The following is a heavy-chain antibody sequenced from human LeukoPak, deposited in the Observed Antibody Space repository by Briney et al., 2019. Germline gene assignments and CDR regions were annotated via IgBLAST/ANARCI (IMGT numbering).Heavy chain of an antibody. D-gene: IGHD6-13*01. CDR2: INHSGST. V-gene: IGHV4-34*01. Sequence: PSETLSLTCAVYGGSFSGYYWSWIRQPPGKGLEGIGEINHSGSTNYNPSLKSRVTISVDTSRNQFSLKLSSVTAADTAVYYCARHRTIYTSSSWSRRYNWFDPWGQGTLVTVSS. J-gene: IGHJ5*02. CDR3: ARHRTIYTSSSWSRRYNWFDP. CDR1: GGSFSGYY.